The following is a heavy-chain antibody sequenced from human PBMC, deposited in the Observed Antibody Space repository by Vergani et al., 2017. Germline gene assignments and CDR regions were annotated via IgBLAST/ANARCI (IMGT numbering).Heavy chain of an antibody. V-gene: IGHV4-31*03. D-gene: IGHD2-15*01. CDR2: IYYSGST. Sequence: QVQLQQWGAGLLKPSETLSLTCTVSGGSISSGGYYWSWIRQHPGKGLEWIGYIYYSGSTYYNPSLKSRVTISVDTSKNQFSLKLSSVTAADTAVYYCARDPPPECSGGSCYSAGWFDPWGQGTLVTVSS. CDR3: ARDPPPECSGGSCYSAGWFDP. J-gene: IGHJ5*02. CDR1: GGSISSGGYY.